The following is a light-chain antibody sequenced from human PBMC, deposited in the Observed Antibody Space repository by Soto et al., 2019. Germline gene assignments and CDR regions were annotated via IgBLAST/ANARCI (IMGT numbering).Light chain of an antibody. CDR1: QSVRGN. J-gene: IGKJ5*01. CDR2: GAS. Sequence: EIVMTQSPATLSVSPWERATLSCRASQSVRGNLAWYQQKPGQAPRLLIYGASTRANGIPARFSGSRSGTEFTLTISSLQSEDFAVYYCQQYNNWFSITFGQGTRLEIK. V-gene: IGKV3-15*01. CDR3: QQYNNWFSIT.